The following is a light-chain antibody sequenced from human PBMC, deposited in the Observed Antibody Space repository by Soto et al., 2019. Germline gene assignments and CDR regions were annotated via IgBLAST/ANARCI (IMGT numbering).Light chain of an antibody. J-gene: IGLJ1*01. Sequence: QSVLTQPPSVSGAPGQRDAISCTGSSXNIGAEYDVHWYQQLPGTAPKRLIYGDNNRPSGVPDRFSGSKSGTSASLAITGLQPEDEADYYCQSYDSSLTTFVFGTGTKVTVL. CDR1: SXNIGAEYD. CDR2: GDN. CDR3: QSYDSSLTTFV. V-gene: IGLV1-40*01.